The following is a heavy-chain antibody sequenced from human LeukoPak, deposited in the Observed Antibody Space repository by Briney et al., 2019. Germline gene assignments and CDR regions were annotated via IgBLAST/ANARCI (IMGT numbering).Heavy chain of an antibody. J-gene: IGHJ4*02. CDR2: INLSNGVT. Sequence: ASVKVSCKASGFTFTAYYMHWVRQAPGQGLEWMGWINLSNGVTNYGGVFQGRVTITRDTYISTADMELRRLTSDDTALYYCAGGRRYQPLLSQGVDHWGQGTLVTVS. V-gene: IGHV1-2*02. CDR3: AGGRRYQPLLSQGVDH. D-gene: IGHD2-21*02. CDR1: GFTFTAYY.